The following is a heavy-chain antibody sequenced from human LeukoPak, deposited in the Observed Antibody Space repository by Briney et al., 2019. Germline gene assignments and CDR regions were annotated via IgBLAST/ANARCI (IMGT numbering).Heavy chain of an antibody. CDR2: ISGSGGSP. J-gene: IGHJ5*02. CDR1: GCTFSSYA. CDR3: AKSRTPTSYIVVVPTALPAFDP. D-gene: IGHD2-2*01. V-gene: IGHV3-23*01. Sequence: GGSLRLSCAASGCTFSSYAMSWLRHAPGKGLEWLSAISGSGGSPYYAESVKGRFTISRYNSKNTLYLQMNSLRAEDTAVYYCAKSRTPTSYIVVVPTALPAFDPWGEGTLVTVSS.